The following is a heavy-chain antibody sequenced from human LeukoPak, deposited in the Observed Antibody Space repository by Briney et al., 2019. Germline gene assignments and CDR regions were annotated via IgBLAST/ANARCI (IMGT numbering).Heavy chain of an antibody. Sequence: PGGSLRLFCVASGFTFSSHAMSWVRQAPGKGLEWVSTVGTGFDTYYTDSVKGRFTISRDNSKNTLSLQMSSLRAEDTATYYCTKNVPGRAIDYWGQGTLVTVSS. CDR1: GFTFSSHA. J-gene: IGHJ4*02. V-gene: IGHV3-23*01. CDR3: TKNVPGRAIDY. CDR2: VGTGFDT. D-gene: IGHD2-15*01.